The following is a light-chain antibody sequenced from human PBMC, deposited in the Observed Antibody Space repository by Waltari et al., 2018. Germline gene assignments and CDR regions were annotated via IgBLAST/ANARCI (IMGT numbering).Light chain of an antibody. CDR1: SLRSYY. CDR3: HSRDSSGVGGS. Sequence: SSELTQDPAVSVAMGQTVTITCQGNSLRSYYASWYQKRPGQAPILVMYDKNNRPSGVPDRFSGSNSDNTASLTITGAQAEDEASYYCHSRDSSGVGGSFGGGTKLTVL. J-gene: IGLJ2*01. V-gene: IGLV3-19*01. CDR2: DKN.